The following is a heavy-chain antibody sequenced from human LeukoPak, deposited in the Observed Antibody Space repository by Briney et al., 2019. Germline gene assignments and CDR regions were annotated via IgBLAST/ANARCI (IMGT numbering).Heavy chain of an antibody. CDR3: ARLRKVLWFGDLSEYMDV. D-gene: IGHD3-10*01. J-gene: IGHJ6*03. CDR2: IYPGESDT. V-gene: IGHV5-51*01. CDR1: GYSFTSYW. Sequence: GESLKISCKGSGYSFTSYWIGWARQMPGKGLEWMGIIYPGESDTRYRPSFQGEVTTSADKSISTAYLQWSSLKASDTAMYYCARLRKVLWFGDLSEYMDVWGKGTTVAVSS.